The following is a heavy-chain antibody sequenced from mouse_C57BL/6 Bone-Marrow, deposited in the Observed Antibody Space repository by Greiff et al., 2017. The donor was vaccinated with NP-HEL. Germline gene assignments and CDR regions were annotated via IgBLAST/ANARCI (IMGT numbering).Heavy chain of an antibody. Sequence: EVQLVESGGGLVQPGGSMKLSCVASGFTFSNYWMNWVRQSPEKGLEWVAQIRLKSDNYATHYAESVKGRFTISRDDSKSSVYLQMNNLRAEDTGIYYCTVYPLANLYYFDYWGQGTTLTVSS. CDR1: GFTFSNYW. CDR3: TVYPLANLYYFDY. D-gene: IGHD1-1*01. V-gene: IGHV6-3*01. CDR2: IRLKSDNYAT. J-gene: IGHJ2*01.